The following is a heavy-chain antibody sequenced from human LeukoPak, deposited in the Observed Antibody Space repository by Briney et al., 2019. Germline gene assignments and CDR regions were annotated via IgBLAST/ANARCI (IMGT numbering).Heavy chain of an antibody. CDR2: IYYSGGT. D-gene: IGHD6-19*01. J-gene: IGHJ4*02. V-gene: IGHV4-39*01. Sequence: SSYVMSWVRQPPGKGLEWIGSIYYSGGTYYDPSLRSRVTISVDTSKNKFSLKLNSVTAADTAVYYCARQSTKYSSGWFFDYWGQGTLVTVSS. CDR1: SSYV. CDR3: ARQSTKYSSGWFFDY.